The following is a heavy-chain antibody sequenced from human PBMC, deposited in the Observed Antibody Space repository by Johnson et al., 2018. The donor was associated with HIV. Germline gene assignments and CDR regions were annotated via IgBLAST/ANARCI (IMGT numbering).Heavy chain of an antibody. CDR3: AKDRGGPVRDDAFDI. CDR2: ISWNSGSI. V-gene: IGHV3-9*01. J-gene: IGHJ3*02. Sequence: EVQLVESGGGLVQPARSLRLSCAASGFTFDDYAMHWVRQTPGKGLEWVSGISWNSGSIGYADSVKGRFTISRDNAKNSLSLQMNSLTAEDTALYYCAKDRGGPVRDDAFDIWGQGTMVTVSS. CDR1: GFTFDDYA. D-gene: IGHD3-10*01.